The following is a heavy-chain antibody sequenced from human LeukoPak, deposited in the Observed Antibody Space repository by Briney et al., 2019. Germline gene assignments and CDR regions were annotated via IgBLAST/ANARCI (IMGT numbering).Heavy chain of an antibody. V-gene: IGHV3-23*01. CDR3: ATYYYDSSGYYSGGLDAFDI. Sequence: GGSLRLSCAASGFTFSSYAMSWVRQAPGKGLEWVSAISGSGGSTYYADPVKGRFTIPRDNSKNTLYLQMNSLRAEDTAVYYCATYYYDSSGYYSGGLDAFDIWGQGTMVTVSS. CDR1: GFTFSSYA. CDR2: ISGSGGST. J-gene: IGHJ3*02. D-gene: IGHD3-22*01.